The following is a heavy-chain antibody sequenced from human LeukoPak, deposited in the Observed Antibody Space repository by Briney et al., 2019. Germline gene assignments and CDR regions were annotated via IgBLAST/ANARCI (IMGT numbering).Heavy chain of an antibody. CDR2: INHSGST. CDR3: ARQLGPYYYYYGMDV. J-gene: IGHJ6*02. Sequence: SETLSLTCAVYGGPFSGYYWSWIRQPPGKGLEWIGEINHSGSTNYNPSLKSRVTISVDTSKNQFSLKLSSVTAADTAVYYCARQLGPYYYYYGMDVWGQGTTVTVSS. V-gene: IGHV4-34*01. CDR1: GGPFSGYY. D-gene: IGHD1-1*01.